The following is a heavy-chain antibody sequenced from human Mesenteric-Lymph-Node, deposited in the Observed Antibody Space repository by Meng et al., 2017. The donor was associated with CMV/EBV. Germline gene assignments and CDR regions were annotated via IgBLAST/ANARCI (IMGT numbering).Heavy chain of an antibody. CDR2: INHSGST. CDR1: SVSGYY. CDR3: AREGGYCSSTSCSLGWFDP. V-gene: IGHV4-34*01. Sequence: SVSGYYWSWIRQPPGKGLEWIGEINHSGSTNYNPSLKSRVTISVDTSKNQFSLKLSSVTAADTAVYYCAREGGYCSSTSCSLGWFDPWGQGTLVTVSS. J-gene: IGHJ5*02. D-gene: IGHD2-2*01.